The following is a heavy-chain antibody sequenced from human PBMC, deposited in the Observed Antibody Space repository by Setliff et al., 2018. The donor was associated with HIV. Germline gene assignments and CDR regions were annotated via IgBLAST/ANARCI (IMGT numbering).Heavy chain of an antibody. Sequence: SETLSLTCSVSGGSMSSYYWSWIRQTASKGLEWIGRIYTSGSIIYNPSLRSRVTMSVDTSKNQFSLKLSSVTAADTAVYYCARGSYTVRIDYWGQGTRVTVSS. V-gene: IGHV4-4*07. D-gene: IGHD3-10*01. CDR2: IYTSGSI. CDR3: ARGSYTVRIDY. CDR1: GGSMSSYY. J-gene: IGHJ4*02.